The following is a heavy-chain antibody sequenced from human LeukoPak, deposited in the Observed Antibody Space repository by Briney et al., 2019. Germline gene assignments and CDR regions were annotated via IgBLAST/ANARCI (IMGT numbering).Heavy chain of an antibody. CDR2: ISGSGGST. CDR1: RFTFSSYA. CDR3: AKPRYYDSSGYYNFDY. Sequence: GGSLRLSCAASRFTFSSYAMSWVRQAPGKGLEWVSAISGSGGSTYYAGSVKGRFTSSRDNSKNTLYLQMNSLRAEDTAVYYCAKPRYYDSSGYYNFDYWGQGTLVTVSS. J-gene: IGHJ4*02. V-gene: IGHV3-23*01. D-gene: IGHD3-22*01.